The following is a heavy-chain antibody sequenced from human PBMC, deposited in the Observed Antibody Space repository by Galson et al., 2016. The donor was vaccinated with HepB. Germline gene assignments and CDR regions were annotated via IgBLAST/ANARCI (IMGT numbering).Heavy chain of an antibody. J-gene: IGHJ4*02. CDR3: ARDDDYVWGTYRYTRTVPQYYFDY. CDR2: INSNGGST. CDR1: GFTFSNYA. V-gene: IGHV3-64*01. D-gene: IGHD3-16*02. Sequence: SLRLSCAASGFTFSNYAMHWVRQAPGKGLEFVSAINSNGGSTFYAISVKGRFTISRDNSENRLYLQMNSLRAEDTAVYYCARDDDYVWGTYRYTRTVPQYYFDYWGQGTLVTVSS.